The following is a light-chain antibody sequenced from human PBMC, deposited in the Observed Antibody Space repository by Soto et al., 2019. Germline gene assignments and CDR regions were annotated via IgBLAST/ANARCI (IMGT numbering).Light chain of an antibody. CDR3: CSYAGGYTHV. CDR1: SSDVGAYTY. Sequence: QSVLTQPRSVSGSPGQSVTISCTGTSSDVGAYTYVSWFQQHPGKAPKLIIYDVTKRPSGVPHHFSGSKSGSTASLTISGLQAEDEAAYYCCSYAGGYTHVFGTGTKVTVL. CDR2: DVT. J-gene: IGLJ1*01. V-gene: IGLV2-11*01.